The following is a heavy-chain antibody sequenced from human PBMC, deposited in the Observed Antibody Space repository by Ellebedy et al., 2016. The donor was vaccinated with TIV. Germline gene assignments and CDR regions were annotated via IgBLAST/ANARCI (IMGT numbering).Heavy chain of an antibody. CDR2: ISYDGSNK. CDR1: GFTFSTYA. V-gene: IGHV3-30*14. Sequence: GESLKISCAASGFTFSTYAIHWVRQAPGKGLEWVAVISYDGSNKYYADSVKGRFTISRENAKSSVYLQMNSLRVGDTAVYYCVRGGAAPHNRYFDFWGRGTLVTVSS. CDR3: VRGGAAPHNRYFDF. D-gene: IGHD1-14*01. J-gene: IGHJ2*01.